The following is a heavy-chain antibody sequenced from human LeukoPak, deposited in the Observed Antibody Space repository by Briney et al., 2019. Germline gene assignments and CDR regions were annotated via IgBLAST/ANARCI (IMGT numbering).Heavy chain of an antibody. CDR3: AKGRSMLGELSGDY. D-gene: IGHD3-10*02. V-gene: IGHV3-23*01. J-gene: IGHJ4*02. CDR1: GFTFNNYA. CDR2: ISGTGGTT. Sequence: GGSLRLSCAASGFTFNNYAMSWVRHAPGKGLEWVSAISGTGGTTYYADSVKGRFTISRDNSKNTLYLQMNTLRAEDTAIYYCAKGRSMLGELSGDYWGQGTLVTVSS.